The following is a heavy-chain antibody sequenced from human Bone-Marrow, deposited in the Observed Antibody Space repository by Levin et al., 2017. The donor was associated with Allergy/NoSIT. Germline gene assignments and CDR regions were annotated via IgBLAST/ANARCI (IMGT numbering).Heavy chain of an antibody. Sequence: GESLKISCAASGFRFDDYAMAWVRQAPGKGLNWVSSITGNGGDTFYADSVKGRFTVSRDNSRKTLYLHMKSLRADDTAVYFCAKSRYYDSSGYFHPWGQGTLVTVSS. V-gene: IGHV3-23*01. J-gene: IGHJ5*02. CDR1: GFRFDDYA. CDR2: ITGNGGDT. CDR3: AKSRYYDSSGYFHP. D-gene: IGHD3-22*01.